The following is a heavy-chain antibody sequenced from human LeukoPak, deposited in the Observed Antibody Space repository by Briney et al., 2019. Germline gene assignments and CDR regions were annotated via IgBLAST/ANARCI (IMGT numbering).Heavy chain of an antibody. J-gene: IGHJ4*02. Sequence: SETLSLTCTVSGASVSSSDFYWNWIRQPAGKGLEWIGRGYTSGTTDYNPSLKSRLTISVDTSTNRFSLKLSSVTAADTAVYFCARERVGYTIDRGFDQWGRGTLVTVSS. CDR2: GYTSGTT. CDR3: ARERVGYTIDRGFDQ. V-gene: IGHV4-61*02. CDR1: GASVSSSDFY. D-gene: IGHD1-26*01.